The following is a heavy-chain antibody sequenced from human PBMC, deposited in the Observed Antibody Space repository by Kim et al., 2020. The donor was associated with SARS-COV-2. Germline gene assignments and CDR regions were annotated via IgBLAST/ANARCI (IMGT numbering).Heavy chain of an antibody. CDR1: GGSISSGGYY. V-gene: IGHV4-31*03. D-gene: IGHD6-13*01. CDR3: ARAPRYSRTPIGVNWFDP. CDR2: IYYSGST. Sequence: SETLSLTCTVSGGSISSGGYYWSWIRQHPGKGLEWIGYIYYSGSTYYNPSLKSRVTISVDTSKNQFSLKLSSVTAADTAVYYCARAPRYSRTPIGVNWFDPWGQGTLVTVSS. J-gene: IGHJ5*02.